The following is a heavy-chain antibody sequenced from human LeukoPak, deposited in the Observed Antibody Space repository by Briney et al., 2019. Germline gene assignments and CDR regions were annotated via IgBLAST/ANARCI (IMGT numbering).Heavy chain of an antibody. CDR1: GYTFTGYY. Sequence: ASVKVSCKASGYTFTGYYMHWVRQAPGQGLEGMGWINPNSGGTNYAQKFQGWVTMTRDTSISTAYMELSRLRSDDTAVYYCARGKFDYGDYVDGGRYFDYWGQGTLVTVSS. D-gene: IGHD4-17*01. J-gene: IGHJ4*02. V-gene: IGHV1-2*04. CDR2: INPNSGGT. CDR3: ARGKFDYGDYVDGGRYFDY.